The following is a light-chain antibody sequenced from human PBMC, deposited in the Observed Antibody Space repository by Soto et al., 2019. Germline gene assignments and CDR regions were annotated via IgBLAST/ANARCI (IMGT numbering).Light chain of an antibody. Sequence: QSALTQPASVSGSPGQSITISCTGTSSDVGGYNYVSWYQQHPGKAPKLMIYDVSNRPSGVSNRFSGSKSGNRASLIISGLQAEDEADYYCSSYTSSSTLVFGGGTKLTVL. CDR1: SSDVGGYNY. CDR2: DVS. V-gene: IGLV2-14*01. J-gene: IGLJ2*01. CDR3: SSYTSSSTLV.